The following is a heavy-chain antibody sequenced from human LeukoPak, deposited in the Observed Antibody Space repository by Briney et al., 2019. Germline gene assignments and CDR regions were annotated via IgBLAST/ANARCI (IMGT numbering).Heavy chain of an antibody. J-gene: IGHJ3*02. CDR2: IYSGGST. CDR3: ARSSFYYDSSGYYPIPDAFDI. V-gene: IGHV3-66*01. Sequence: PGGSLRLSCAASVFTFSDYYMSWVRQAPGKGLEWVSVIYSGGSTYYADSVKGRFTISRDNSKNTLYLQMNSLRAEDTAVYYCARSSFYYDSSGYYPIPDAFDIWGQGTMVTVSS. D-gene: IGHD3-22*01. CDR1: VFTFSDYY.